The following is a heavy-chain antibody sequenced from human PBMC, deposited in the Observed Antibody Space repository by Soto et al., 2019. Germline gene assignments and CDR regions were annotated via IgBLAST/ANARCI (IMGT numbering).Heavy chain of an antibody. Sequence: QVQLVESGGGVVQPERSLRLSCVASGFTFSSYGMHWVRQAPGKGLEWVAVISYDGSNKFYADSVRGRFTISRDNSKNTLYLQMNSLRAQDTAVYYCAKGGVQWLVFDYWGQGTLVTVSS. CDR3: AKGGVQWLVFDY. V-gene: IGHV3-30*18. J-gene: IGHJ4*02. CDR2: ISYDGSNK. CDR1: GFTFSSYG. D-gene: IGHD6-19*01.